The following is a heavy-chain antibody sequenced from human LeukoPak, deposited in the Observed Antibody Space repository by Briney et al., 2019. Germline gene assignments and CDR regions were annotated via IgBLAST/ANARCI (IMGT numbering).Heavy chain of an antibody. CDR1: GGSISSYY. J-gene: IGHJ3*02. D-gene: IGHD5-12*01. V-gene: IGHV4-38-2*02. CDR3: ARDDETGYVGNAFDI. CDR2: IDHSGTT. Sequence: SETLSLTCTVSGGSISSYYWNWIRQPPGKGLEWIGSIDHSGTTYYNPSLKSRVTISVDTSKNQFSLKLSSVTAADTAVYYCARDDETGYVGNAFDIWGQGTMVTVSS.